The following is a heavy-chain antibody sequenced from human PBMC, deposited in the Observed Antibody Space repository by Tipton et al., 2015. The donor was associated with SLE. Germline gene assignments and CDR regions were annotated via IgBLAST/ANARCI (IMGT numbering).Heavy chain of an antibody. Sequence: RSLRLSCEASGFTFSTCGMHWVRQAPGKGLEWVAVIWSDGSNIYYADSVKGRFTISRDNSKNTLYLQMNRLRAEDTAVYYCARDHLPPGGGYRNHDTGGADYYYGLDVWGQGTTVTVSS. V-gene: IGHV3-33*01. CDR1: GFTFSTCG. D-gene: IGHD5-18*01. J-gene: IGHJ6*02. CDR3: ARDHLPPGGGYRNHDTGGADYYYGLDV. CDR2: IWSDGSNI.